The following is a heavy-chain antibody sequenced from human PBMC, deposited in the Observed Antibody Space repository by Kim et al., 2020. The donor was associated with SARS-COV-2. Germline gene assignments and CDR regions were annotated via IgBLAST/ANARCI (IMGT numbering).Heavy chain of an antibody. CDR3: ARPTDSGSYYNPSTSVDY. J-gene: IGHJ4*02. V-gene: IGHV5-51*01. Sequence: GESLKISCKGSGYSFTSYWIGWVRQMPGKGLEWMGIIYPGDSDTRYSPSFQGQVTISADKSISTAYLQWSSLRASDTAMYYCARPTDSGSYYNPSTSVDYWGQGTLVTVSS. CDR1: GYSFTSYW. D-gene: IGHD3-10*01. CDR2: IYPGDSDT.